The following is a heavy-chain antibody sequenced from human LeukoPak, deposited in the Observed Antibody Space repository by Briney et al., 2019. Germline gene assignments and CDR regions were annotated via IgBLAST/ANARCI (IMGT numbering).Heavy chain of an antibody. J-gene: IGHJ3*02. V-gene: IGHV3-23*01. CDR2: ISGSGGST. CDR3: ASFYRFGTIKDAFDI. Sequence: GGSLRLSCAASGFTFSSYAMSWVHQAPGKGLERVTAISGSGGSTYYADSVKGRFTISRDNSKNTLYLQMISLRAEDTAVYYCASFYRFGTIKDAFDIWGQGTMVTVSS. D-gene: IGHD3-10*01. CDR1: GFTFSSYA.